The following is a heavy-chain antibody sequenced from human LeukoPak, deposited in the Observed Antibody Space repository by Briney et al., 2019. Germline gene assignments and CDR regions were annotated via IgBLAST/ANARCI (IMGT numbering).Heavy chain of an antibody. CDR3: ARGNRGNYYYGMDV. CDR2: ISSYGDST. V-gene: IGHV3-64*02. Sequence: GGSLRLSCAASGFTFSSYAMHWVRQAPGKGLEYVSAISSYGDSTYYADSVKGRFTISRDNSKKTLYLEMGSLRAEDMAVYYCARGNRGNYYYGMDVWGQGTTVTVSS. J-gene: IGHJ6*02. CDR1: GFTFSSYA.